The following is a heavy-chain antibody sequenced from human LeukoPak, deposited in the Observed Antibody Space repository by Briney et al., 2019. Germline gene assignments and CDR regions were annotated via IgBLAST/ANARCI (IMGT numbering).Heavy chain of an antibody. CDR1: EFTVSRNY. D-gene: IGHD5-24*01. CDR2: IFSNGDT. Sequence: GGALRLSCTASEFTVSRNYMLWVRQAPGKGLEGVSLIFSNGDTHYADSVKGRFTISRDTSKNTVSLQMNSLSVEDTAMYYCTRDQMNYWGQGTLVTVSS. CDR3: TRDQMNY. V-gene: IGHV3-53*01. J-gene: IGHJ4*02.